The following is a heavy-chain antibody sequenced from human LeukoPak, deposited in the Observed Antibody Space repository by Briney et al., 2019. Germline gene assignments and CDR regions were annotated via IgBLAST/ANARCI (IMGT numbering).Heavy chain of an antibody. Sequence: GASVKVSRKASGYTFSNNDINWVRQATGQGLEWMGWMNPISGNTGFAQKFQGRVTISRSTSISTAYMELSSLRSDDTAVYYCVRGAKCSGGGCDSKEYVYYFDYWGQGTLVTVSS. J-gene: IGHJ4*02. D-gene: IGHD6-25*01. CDR2: MNPISGNT. CDR1: GYTFSNND. V-gene: IGHV1-8*03. CDR3: VRGAKCSGGGCDSKEYVYYFDY.